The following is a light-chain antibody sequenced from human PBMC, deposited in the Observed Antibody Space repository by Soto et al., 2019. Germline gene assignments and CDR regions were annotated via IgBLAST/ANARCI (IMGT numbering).Light chain of an antibody. Sequence: QSVLPQPPSASGSPGQAVTISFTGSSSDVGHSNFVSWYQQHPGKGPKLIIYEVSKRPSGVPDRFSGSKSGNTASLSVSGLQDEDEADYFCNAQADNGKHVFGTGTKVTVL. CDR1: SSDVGHSNF. J-gene: IGLJ1*01. CDR2: EVS. CDR3: NAQADNGKHV. V-gene: IGLV2-8*01.